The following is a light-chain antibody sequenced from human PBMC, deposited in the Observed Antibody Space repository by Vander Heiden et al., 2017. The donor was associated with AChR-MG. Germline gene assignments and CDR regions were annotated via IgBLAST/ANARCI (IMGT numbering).Light chain of an antibody. J-gene: IGKJ1*01. CDR3: QQNDMLPQT. CDR2: TSS. Sequence: DILLTQSPSPLSASLGDRVPITSRVIQSICNSLHRYQQQRGDGPKLLIYTSSSLRSGVPSRSSSGRAATDFFPIISSLQADDVVTDYCQQNDMLPQTFGQGTKV. CDR1: QSICNS. V-gene: IGKV1-39*01.